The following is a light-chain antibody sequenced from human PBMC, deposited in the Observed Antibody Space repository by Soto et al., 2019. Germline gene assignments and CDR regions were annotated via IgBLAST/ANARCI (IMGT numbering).Light chain of an antibody. CDR2: GVS. CDR3: HQYDNSPYT. J-gene: IGKJ2*01. CDR1: QTVNRSY. V-gene: IGKV3-20*01. Sequence: EIVLTQSPGTLSLSPGERATLSCRASQTVNRSYLAWYQQKHGQAPRVLIYGVSSRATGIPDRFSGSGSGTHFTLTISRLEPEDFAVYYCHQYDNSPYTFGQGTKLEIK.